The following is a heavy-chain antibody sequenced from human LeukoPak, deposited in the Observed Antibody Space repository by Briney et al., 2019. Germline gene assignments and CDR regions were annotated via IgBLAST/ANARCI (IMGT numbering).Heavy chain of an antibody. CDR3: TTNTRYCSSTSCYTEEYFQH. V-gene: IGHV3-15*01. J-gene: IGHJ1*01. D-gene: IGHD2-2*02. Sequence: GGSLRLSCAASGFTFSNAWMSWVRQAPGKGLEWVGRIKSKTDGGTTDYAAPVKGRFTISRDDSKNTLYLQMNSLKTEDTAVYYCTTNTRYCSSTSCYTEEYFQHWGQGTLVTVSS. CDR2: IKSKTDGGTT. CDR1: GFTFSNAW.